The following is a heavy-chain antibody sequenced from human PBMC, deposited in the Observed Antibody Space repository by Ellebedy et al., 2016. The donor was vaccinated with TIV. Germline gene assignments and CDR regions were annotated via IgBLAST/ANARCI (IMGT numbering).Heavy chain of an antibody. D-gene: IGHD3-10*01. V-gene: IGHV3-74*01. CDR1: GFTFSIYG. CDR3: ARDLVLGSGSSDY. J-gene: IGHJ4*02. CDR2: IRSDGGDK. Sequence: GESLKISXAASGFTFSIYGMSWVRQAPGEGLVWVSRIRSDGGDKNYADSVKGRFTISRDNTKNTLYLQMDYLRADDTAVYYCARDLVLGSGSSDYWGQGTPVTVSS.